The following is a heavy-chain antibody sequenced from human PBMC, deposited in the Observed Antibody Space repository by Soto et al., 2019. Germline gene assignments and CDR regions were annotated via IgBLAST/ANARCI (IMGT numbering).Heavy chain of an antibody. Sequence: GASVKVSCKASGGTFSSYTISWVRQAPGQGLEWMGRIIPILGIANYAQKFQGRVTITADKSTSTAYMELSSLRSEDTAVYYCARDLTDYSNYYYYYMYVWGKGTTVTVSS. D-gene: IGHD4-4*01. V-gene: IGHV1-69*04. CDR1: GGTFSSYT. CDR3: ARDLTDYSNYYYYYMYV. CDR2: IIPILGIA. J-gene: IGHJ6*03.